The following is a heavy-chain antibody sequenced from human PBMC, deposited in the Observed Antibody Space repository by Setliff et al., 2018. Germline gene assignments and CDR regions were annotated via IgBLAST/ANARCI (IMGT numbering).Heavy chain of an antibody. CDR1: GGSFSSYG. Sequence: ASVKVSCKASGGSFSSYGITWVRQAPGQGLEWMGGTIPNFRTTSYAQKFQGRVTISTDESTMTAYMELNSLRPEDTAVYYCARLALTGYDSSGYYYALDYYYYMDVWGKGTTVTVSS. CDR2: TIPNFRTT. D-gene: IGHD3-22*01. CDR3: ARLALTGYDSSGYYYALDYYYYMDV. V-gene: IGHV1-69*05. J-gene: IGHJ6*03.